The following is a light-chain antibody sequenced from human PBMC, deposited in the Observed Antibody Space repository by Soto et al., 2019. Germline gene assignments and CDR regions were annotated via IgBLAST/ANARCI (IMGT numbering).Light chain of an antibody. V-gene: IGLV2-14*01. J-gene: IGLJ1*01. CDR3: SSYTTSNTRQIV. CDR1: SSDVGGYNY. Sequence: VLTQPASVSGSPGQSITISCTGTSSDVGGYNYVSWYQQHPGKAPKFMIYDVSNRPSGVSNRFSGSKSGNTASLTISGLQAEDEADYYCSSYTTSNTRQIVFGTGTKVTV. CDR2: DVS.